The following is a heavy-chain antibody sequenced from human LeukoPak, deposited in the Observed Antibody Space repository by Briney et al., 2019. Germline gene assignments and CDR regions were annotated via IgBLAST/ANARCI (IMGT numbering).Heavy chain of an antibody. CDR3: ARYILTGYYTDDGYNWFDP. D-gene: IGHD3-9*01. CDR1: GYTFTSYG. CDR2: IIPIFGTA. V-gene: IGHV1-69*13. Sequence: SVKVSCKASGYTFTSYGISWVRQAPGQGLEWMGGIIPIFGTANYAQKFQGRVTITADESTSTAYMELSSLRSEDTAVYYCARYILTGYYTDDGYNWFDPWGQGTLVTVSS. J-gene: IGHJ5*02.